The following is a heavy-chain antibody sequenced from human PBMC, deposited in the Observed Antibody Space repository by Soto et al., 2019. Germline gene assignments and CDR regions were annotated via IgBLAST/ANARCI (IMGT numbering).Heavy chain of an antibody. D-gene: IGHD6-19*01. CDR2: ISSSSNYI. Sequence: EVQLVESGGGLVRPGGSLRLSCAASGFSFSIYNMSWVRQAPGKGLEWVSFISSSSNYIYYADSVKGRFTISRDNAKNSLFLQMNNLRAEDTAVYFCARDERSVAVAPFFDDWGQGTQCTVSS. V-gene: IGHV3-21*01. CDR1: GFSFSIYN. CDR3: ARDERSVAVAPFFDD. J-gene: IGHJ4*02.